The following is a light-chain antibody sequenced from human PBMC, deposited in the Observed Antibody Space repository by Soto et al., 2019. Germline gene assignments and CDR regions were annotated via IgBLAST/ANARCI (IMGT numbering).Light chain of an antibody. V-gene: IGKV3-20*01. J-gene: IGKJ1*01. CDR1: QSVSSN. CDR3: QQYGSSPLT. CDR2: GAS. Sequence: EIVLTQSPATLSVSPGERATLSCRASQSVSSNLAWYQQKPGQAPRLLIYGASTRATGIPDRFSGSGSGTDFTLTISGLEPEDFAVYYCQQYGSSPLTFGQGTKVDIK.